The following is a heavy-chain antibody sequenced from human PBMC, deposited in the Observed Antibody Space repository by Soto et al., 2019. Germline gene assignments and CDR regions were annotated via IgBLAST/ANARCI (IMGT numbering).Heavy chain of an antibody. Sequence: SETLSLTCTVYGDSMRSFYWSWIRQPPGKGLEWIGNIYYSGSTNYNPSRKSRVTMSVDMSRNQVSLKLSSVTAADTAVYYCTRVGGYYGDYPNFDYWGQGALVTVSS. CDR3: TRVGGYYGDYPNFDY. D-gene: IGHD4-17*01. V-gene: IGHV4-59*01. CDR2: IYYSGST. CDR1: GDSMRSFY. J-gene: IGHJ4*02.